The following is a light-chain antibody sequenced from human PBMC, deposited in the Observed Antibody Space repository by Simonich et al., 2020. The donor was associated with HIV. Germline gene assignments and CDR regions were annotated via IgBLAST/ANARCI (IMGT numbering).Light chain of an antibody. CDR2: WAS. Sequence: DIVMTQSPDSLAVSLGERATINCKSSQSVLYSSNNKNYLVWYQQKPGQPPKLLIYWASTRESGVPDRFSASGSGTDFTLTISSLQAEDVAVYYCQQYNNWPPAFGQGTKVEIK. J-gene: IGKJ1*01. V-gene: IGKV4-1*01. CDR1: QSVLYSSNNKNY. CDR3: QQYNNWPPA.